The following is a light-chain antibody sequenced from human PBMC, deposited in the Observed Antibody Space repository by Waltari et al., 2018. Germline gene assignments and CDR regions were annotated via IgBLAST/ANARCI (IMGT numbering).Light chain of an antibody. J-gene: IGLJ2*01. CDR3: SSYAGSNNVV. CDR1: SSDVGGYNY. CDR2: EVS. V-gene: IGLV2-8*01. Sequence: QSALTQPPSASGSPGQSVTISCTGTSSDVGGYNYVSWYQQHPGKAPKLMIYEVSKRPPGCPDLFSGSKSGNTASLTVSWLQAEDEADYYCSSYAGSNNVVFGGGTKLTVL.